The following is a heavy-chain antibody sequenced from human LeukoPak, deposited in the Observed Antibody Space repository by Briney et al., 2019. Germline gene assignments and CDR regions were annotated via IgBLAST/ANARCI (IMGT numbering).Heavy chain of an antibody. CDR1: GFPFSTYW. J-gene: IGHJ1*01. CDR3: AREEGRGSAWYPEYFQH. V-gene: IGHV3-7*01. D-gene: IGHD6-19*01. Sequence: QPGGSLRLSCTASGFPFSTYWLSWVRQAPGKGLEWVANINQDGGGEYYAGSVKGRFTIARDNAKNSLYLQMNSLRAEDTAVYYCAREEGRGSAWYPEYFQHWGQGTLVTVSS. CDR2: INQDGGGE.